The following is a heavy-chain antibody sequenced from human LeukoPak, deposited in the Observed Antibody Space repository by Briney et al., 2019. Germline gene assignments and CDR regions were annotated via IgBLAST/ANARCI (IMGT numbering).Heavy chain of an antibody. V-gene: IGHV3-7*01. CDR3: ASSGSYSDY. D-gene: IGHD1-26*01. CDR2: IKQDGSEK. CDR1: GFTFTTYW. Sequence: GGSLRLSCAASGFTFTTYWMSWVRQAPGKGLEWEASIKQDGSEKYYVDSVEGRFTISRDNAKNSLYLQMNSLRAEDTAVYFCASSGSYSDYWGQGSLVTVSS. J-gene: IGHJ4*02.